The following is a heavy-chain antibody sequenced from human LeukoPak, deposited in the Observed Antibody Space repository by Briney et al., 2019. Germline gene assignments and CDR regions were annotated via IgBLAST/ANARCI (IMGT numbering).Heavy chain of an antibody. CDR3: GCSGSYDFDI. CDR1: GYTRTELS. Sequence: GASVKVSCKVSGYTRTELSMHWVRQAPGKGLEWMGGFDPEDGETIYAQKFQGRVTMTEDTSTDTAYMELSSLRSEGTAVYYCGCSGSYDFDIWGQGTMVTVSS. V-gene: IGHV1-24*01. D-gene: IGHD1-26*01. J-gene: IGHJ3*02. CDR2: FDPEDGET.